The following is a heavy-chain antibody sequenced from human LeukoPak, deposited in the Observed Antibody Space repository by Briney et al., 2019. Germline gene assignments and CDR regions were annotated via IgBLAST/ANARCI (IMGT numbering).Heavy chain of an antibody. V-gene: IGHV4-59*01. J-gene: IGHJ4*02. D-gene: IGHD3-22*01. CDR3: ARDRYSSGSFDY. CDR2: IYYSGST. Sequence: SETLSLTCTVSGGSISSYYWSWIRQPPGQGLEWIGYIYYSGSTNYNPTLKSRVTISVDTSKNQFSLKLSSVTAADTAVYYCARDRYSSGSFDYWGQGTLVTVSS. CDR1: GGSISSYY.